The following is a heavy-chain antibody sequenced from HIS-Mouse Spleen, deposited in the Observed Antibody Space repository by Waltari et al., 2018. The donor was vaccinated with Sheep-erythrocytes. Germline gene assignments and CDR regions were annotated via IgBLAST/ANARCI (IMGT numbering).Heavy chain of an antibody. V-gene: IGHV4-31*03. CDR2: IYYSRST. D-gene: IGHD7-27*01. Sequence: QVQLQESGPGLVKPSQTLSPTCTFSGGSISSGGYYWSWLRQHPGRGLEWIGYIYYSRSTYYNPSLESRVTISVDPSKNQFSLKLTSVTAADTAVYYCARDPLTGADYWGQGTLVTVSS. CDR3: ARDPLTGADY. J-gene: IGHJ4*02. CDR1: GGSISSGGYY.